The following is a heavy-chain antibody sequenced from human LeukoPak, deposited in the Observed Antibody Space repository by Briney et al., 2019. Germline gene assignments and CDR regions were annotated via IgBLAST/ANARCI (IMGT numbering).Heavy chain of an antibody. CDR3: ASAYGSGSYYSPSLDH. V-gene: IGHV3-66*01. CDR1: GFTVSTNY. CDR2: IYSGGIT. J-gene: IGHJ4*02. D-gene: IGHD3-10*01. Sequence: GGSLRLSCAASGFTVSTNYMSWVRQAPGKGLEWVSLIYSGGITQYADSVKGRFTISRDNSKNTLYLQMTSLRAEDTAVYYCASAYGSGSYYSPSLDHWGQGTLVTVSS.